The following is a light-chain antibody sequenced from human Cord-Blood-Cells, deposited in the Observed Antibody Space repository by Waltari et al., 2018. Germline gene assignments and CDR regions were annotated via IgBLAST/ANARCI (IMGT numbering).Light chain of an antibody. Sequence: DIQLTQSPSFLSASVGDRVTITCRASQGISSYLAWYQQKPGKAPKLLIYAASTLQSGVPSRFSGSGSGTEFTLTISSLQPEDFATYYCQQLNSYPWRVTFGQGTRLEIK. CDR1: QGISSY. CDR3: QQLNSYPWRVT. V-gene: IGKV1-9*01. J-gene: IGKJ5*01. CDR2: AAS.